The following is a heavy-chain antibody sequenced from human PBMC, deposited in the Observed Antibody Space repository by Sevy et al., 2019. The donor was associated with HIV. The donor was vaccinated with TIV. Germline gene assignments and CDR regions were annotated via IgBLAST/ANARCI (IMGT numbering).Heavy chain of an antibody. CDR1: GFTFSVYS. V-gene: IGHV3-48*04. D-gene: IGHD3-22*01. CDR2: IGSSGSTI. Sequence: GESLKISCAASGFTFSVYSMNWVRQAPGKGLEWLSYIGSSGSTIAYAGSVKGRFTISRDNAWSSLFLQMNSLRPEDTAVYYCASDVYYSDGSGYDFEHWGHGTLVTVSS. CDR3: ASDVYYSDGSGYDFEH. J-gene: IGHJ4*01.